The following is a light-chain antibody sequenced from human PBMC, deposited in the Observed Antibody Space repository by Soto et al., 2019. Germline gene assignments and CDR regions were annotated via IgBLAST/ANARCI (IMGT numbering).Light chain of an antibody. Sequence: EIVLTQSPGTLSLSPGGRATLSCRASQSVSNNYLAWYQQKPGQAPRLLIYGAAYRATGIPARFSGSGSGTDFTLTISRLEPEDFAVYYCQQYGTSPTFGQGTKVDIK. CDR2: GAA. CDR1: QSVSNNY. CDR3: QQYGTSPT. V-gene: IGKV3-20*01. J-gene: IGKJ1*01.